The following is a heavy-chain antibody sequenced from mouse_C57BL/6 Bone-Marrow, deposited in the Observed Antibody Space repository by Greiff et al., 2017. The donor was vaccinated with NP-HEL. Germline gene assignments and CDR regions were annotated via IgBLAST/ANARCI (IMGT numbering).Heavy chain of an antibody. D-gene: IGHD2-3*01. J-gene: IGHJ2*01. CDR2: IYPRSGNT. CDR1: GYTFTSSG. Sequence: VQLQQSGAELARPGASVKLSCKASGYTFTSSGISWVKQRTGQGLEWIGEIYPRSGNTYYNEKFKGKATLTADKSSSTAYMELRSLTSEDSAVYFCARSGGYYVWNYFDYWGQGTTLTVSS. V-gene: IGHV1-81*01. CDR3: ARSGGYYVWNYFDY.